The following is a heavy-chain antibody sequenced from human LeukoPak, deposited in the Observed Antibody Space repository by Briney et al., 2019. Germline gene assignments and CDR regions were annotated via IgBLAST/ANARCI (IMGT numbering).Heavy chain of an antibody. J-gene: IGHJ4*02. CDR1: GLTVSSNY. Sequence: PGGSLRLSCAASGLTVSSNYMSWVRQAPGKGLEWVSLIYSGSSTYYADSVKGRFTISRDKSKNTLYLQMSCLRVEDTAVYYCAMGAIVATIDYWGQGTLVTVSS. V-gene: IGHV3-66*01. CDR3: AMGAIVATIDY. D-gene: IGHD5-12*01. CDR2: IYSGSST.